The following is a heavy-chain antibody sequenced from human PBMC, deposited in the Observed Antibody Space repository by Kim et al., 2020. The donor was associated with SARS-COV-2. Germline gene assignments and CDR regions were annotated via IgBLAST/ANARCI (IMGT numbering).Heavy chain of an antibody. V-gene: IGHV4-31*03. J-gene: IGHJ4*02. CDR1: GGSISSGGYY. CDR3: ARVNRGGIASYSDY. Sequence: SETLSLTCTVSGGSISSGGYYWSWIRQHPGKGLEWIGYIYYSGSTYYNPSLKSRVTISVDTSKNQFSLKLSSVTAADTAVYYCARVNRGGIASYSDYWGQGTLVTVSS. CDR2: IYYSGST. D-gene: IGHD2-21*01.